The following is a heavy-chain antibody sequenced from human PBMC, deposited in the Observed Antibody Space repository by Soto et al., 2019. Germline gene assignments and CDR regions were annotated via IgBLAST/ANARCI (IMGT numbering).Heavy chain of an antibody. CDR3: ARAAAGQWGFDP. CDR1: GFTFSSYD. V-gene: IGHV3-13*01. D-gene: IGHD6-13*01. Sequence: GGSLRLSCAASGFTFSSYDMHWVRQATGKGLEWVSAIGTAGDTYYPGSVKGRFTISRKNAKNSLYLQMNSLRAGDTAVYYCARAAAGQWGFDPWGQGTLVTVSS. J-gene: IGHJ5*02. CDR2: IGTAGDT.